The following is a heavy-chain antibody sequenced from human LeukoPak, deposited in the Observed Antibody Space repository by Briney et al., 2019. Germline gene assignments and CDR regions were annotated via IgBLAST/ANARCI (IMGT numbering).Heavy chain of an antibody. V-gene: IGHV5-51*01. D-gene: IGHD3-3*01. CDR2: IYPGDSDT. CDR1: GYSFTSYW. J-gene: IGHJ5*02. CDR3: ARHPTMVGGGNWFDP. Sequence: LGESLKISCKGSGYSFTSYWIGWVRQMPGKGLERMGIIYPGDSDTRYSPSFQGQVTISADKSISTAYLQWSSLKASDTAMYYCARHPTMVGGGNWFDPWGQGTLVTVSS.